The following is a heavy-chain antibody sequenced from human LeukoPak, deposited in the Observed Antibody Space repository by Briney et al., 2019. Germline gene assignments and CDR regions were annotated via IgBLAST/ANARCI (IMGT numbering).Heavy chain of an antibody. D-gene: IGHD6-6*01. CDR3: AKWKYSNSGIDDY. CDR2: ISGSGDNT. CDR1: GFTFSSYA. V-gene: IGHV3-23*01. J-gene: IGHJ4*02. Sequence: GRSLRLSCAASGFTFSSYAMSWVRPVPGKGLEWVSVISGSGDNTYYADSVKGRFTISRDNSKNMLYLQMNSLRAEDTAVYYCAKWKYSNSGIDDYWGQGTLVTVSS.